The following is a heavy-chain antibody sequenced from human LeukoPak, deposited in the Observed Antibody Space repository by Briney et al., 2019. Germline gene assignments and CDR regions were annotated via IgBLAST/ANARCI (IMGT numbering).Heavy chain of an antibody. CDR3: ARFLIGWYLGLGLDY. J-gene: IGHJ4*02. D-gene: IGHD6-19*01. CDR1: GGSFSGYY. V-gene: IGHV4-34*01. Sequence: SETLSLTCAVYGGSFSGYYWSWIRQPPGKGLEWIGEINHSGSTNYNPSLKSRVTISVDTSKNQFSLKLSSVTAADTAVYYCARFLIGWYLGLGLDYWGQGTLVTVSS. CDR2: INHSGST.